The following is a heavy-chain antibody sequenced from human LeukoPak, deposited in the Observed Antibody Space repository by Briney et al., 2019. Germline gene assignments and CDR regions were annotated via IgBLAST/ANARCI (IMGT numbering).Heavy chain of an antibody. D-gene: IGHD3-10*01. CDR3: TRETYSYASGSYSVY. J-gene: IGHJ4*02. V-gene: IGHV3-49*04. Sequence: GGSLRLSCAASGFTFSSYSMNWVRQAPGKGLEWVGFIRSKAYGGTTECAASVKGRFTISRDDSKSIAYLQMNSLKAEDTAVYYCTRETYSYASGSYSVYWGQGTLVTVSS. CDR1: GFTFSSYS. CDR2: IRSKAYGGTT.